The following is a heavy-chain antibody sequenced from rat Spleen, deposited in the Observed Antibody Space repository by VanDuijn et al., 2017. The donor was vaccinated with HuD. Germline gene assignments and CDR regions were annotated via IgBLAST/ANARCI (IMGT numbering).Heavy chain of an antibody. Sequence: EVQLVESGGGLVQPGRSLKLSCAASGFTFSNYYMAWVRQAPTKGLEWVASITNSGGSTYYRDSVKGRFTISRDNAKSTLYLQMDSLRSEDTATYYCSTAGSFTDYYFAGGFDYWGQGVMVTVSS. CDR2: ITNSGGST. D-gene: IGHD1-6*01. J-gene: IGHJ2*01. CDR1: GFTFSNYY. V-gene: IGHV5S23*01. CDR3: STAGSFTDYYFAGGFDY.